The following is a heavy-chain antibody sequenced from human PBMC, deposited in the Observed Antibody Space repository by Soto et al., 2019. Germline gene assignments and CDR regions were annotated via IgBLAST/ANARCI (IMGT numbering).Heavy chain of an antibody. CDR3: AVTVTGSRSPLAH. Sequence: QVQLVQSGAEVKKPGSSVKVYCKASGGTFSSNAINWVRQAPGQGLEWMGGIIPIYASPNYAQNFQGRVTVTADKATSTAYLELSRLKFADSAIYYCAVTVTGSRSPLAHWGRGTLVIVSS. CDR1: GGTFSSNA. J-gene: IGHJ4*02. D-gene: IGHD3-9*01. CDR2: IIPIYASP. V-gene: IGHV1-69*06.